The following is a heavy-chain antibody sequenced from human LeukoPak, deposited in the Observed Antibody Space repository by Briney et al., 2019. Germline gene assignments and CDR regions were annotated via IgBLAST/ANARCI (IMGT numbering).Heavy chain of an antibody. D-gene: IGHD6-19*01. Sequence: SVKVSCKASGGTFSSYAISWVRQAPGQGLEWMGGIIPIFGTANYAQKFQGRVTITADRSTSTAYMELSSLRPEDTGVYYCARAGGAVAGPAYYFDYWGQGTLVTVSS. CDR3: ARAGGAVAGPAYYFDY. J-gene: IGHJ4*02. CDR1: GGTFSSYA. CDR2: IIPIFGTA. V-gene: IGHV1-69*06.